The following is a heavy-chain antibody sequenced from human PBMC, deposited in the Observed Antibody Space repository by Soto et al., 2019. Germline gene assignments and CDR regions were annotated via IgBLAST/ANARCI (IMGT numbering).Heavy chain of an antibody. Sequence: SETLSLTCAVYGGSFSGYYWSWIRQPPGKGLEWIGEINHSGSTNYNPSLKSRVTISVDTSKNQFSLKLSSVTAADTAVYYCARGSSPGRSGYFKRFGGDAFDIWGQGTMVTVSS. V-gene: IGHV4-34*01. J-gene: IGHJ3*02. CDR1: GGSFSGYY. CDR2: INHSGST. D-gene: IGHD3-3*01. CDR3: ARGSSPGRSGYFKRFGGDAFDI.